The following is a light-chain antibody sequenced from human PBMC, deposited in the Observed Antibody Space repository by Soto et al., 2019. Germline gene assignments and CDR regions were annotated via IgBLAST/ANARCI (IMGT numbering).Light chain of an antibody. CDR1: HGIIRS. V-gene: IGKV1D-12*01. Sequence: QMTQYPSSVSASVGDRVTISCQASHGIIRSLAWYQRKPGKAPKLPIHAASSLQSGVPSRFSGSGFWTDFTLTISSLQPEDSAIYYCQQVYTCPITFGQGTRLEI. CDR2: AAS. CDR3: QQVYTCPIT. J-gene: IGKJ5*01.